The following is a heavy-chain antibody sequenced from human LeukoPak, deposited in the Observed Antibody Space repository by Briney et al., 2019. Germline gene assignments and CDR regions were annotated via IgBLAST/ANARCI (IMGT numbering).Heavy chain of an antibody. D-gene: IGHD3-10*01. CDR3: ARSRGGSGSYYFDY. V-gene: IGHV1-18*01. Sequence: ASVKVSCKASGYTFTSYGISWVRQAPGQGLEWMGWISAYNGNTNYAQKLQGRVTMTTDTSTSTAYMGLRSLRSDDTAVYYCARSRGGSGSYYFDYWGQGTLVTVSS. CDR2: ISAYNGNT. CDR1: GYTFTSYG. J-gene: IGHJ4*02.